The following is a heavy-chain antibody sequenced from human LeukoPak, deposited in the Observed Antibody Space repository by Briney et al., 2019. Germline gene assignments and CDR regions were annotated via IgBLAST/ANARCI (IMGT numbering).Heavy chain of an antibody. J-gene: IGHJ4*02. CDR3: ARGTRTSYFDY. V-gene: IGHV4-34*01. CDR1: GGSFSGYY. CDR2: INHSGST. Sequence: SETLSLTCADYGGSFSGYYWSWIRQPPGKGLEWIGEINHSGSTNYNPSLKSRVTISVDTSKNQFSLKLSSLTAADTAVYYCARGTRTSYFDYWGQRTLVTVSS.